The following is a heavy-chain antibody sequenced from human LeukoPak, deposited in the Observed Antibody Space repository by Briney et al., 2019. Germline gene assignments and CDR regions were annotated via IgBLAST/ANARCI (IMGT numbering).Heavy chain of an antibody. CDR3: AKVSGYYYYYGMDV. CDR1: GFTFDDYA. V-gene: IGHV3-9*01. J-gene: IGHJ6*02. D-gene: IGHD3-10*01. Sequence: GGSLRLSCAASGFTFDDYAMHWVRQAPGKGLEWVSGISWNSGSIGYADSVKGRFTISRDNAKNSLYQQMNSLRAEDTALYYCAKVSGYYYYYGMDVWGQGTTVTVSS. CDR2: ISWNSGSI.